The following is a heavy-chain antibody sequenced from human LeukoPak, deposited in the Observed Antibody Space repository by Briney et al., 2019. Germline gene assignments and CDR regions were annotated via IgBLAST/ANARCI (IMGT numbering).Heavy chain of an antibody. CDR3: ARASGEYSSSSMGYYYYMDV. V-gene: IGHV4-39*07. CDR1: GVSISSSGYS. D-gene: IGHD6-6*01. Sequence: PSETLSLTCTVSGVSISSSGYSWGWIRQPPGKGLEWIGNIYYRGSTSYNPSLKSRLTISIDTSKNQFSLKLSSVTAADTTVYYCARASGEYSSSSMGYYYYMDVWGKGTTVTVSS. CDR2: IYYRGST. J-gene: IGHJ6*03.